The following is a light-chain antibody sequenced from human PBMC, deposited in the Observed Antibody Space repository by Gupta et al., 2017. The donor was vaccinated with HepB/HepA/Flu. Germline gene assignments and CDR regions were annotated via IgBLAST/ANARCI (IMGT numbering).Light chain of an antibody. Sequence: ESVLTYPPGTLSLSTGERDTLSCRTSQIVSSSYLAWYQQKPVQAPRLLIYGASSRATGIPDRFSGSGSGTDFTLTISRLEPEDFAVYYCHQDCSSPHSFGQGTKLEIK. V-gene: IGKV3-20*01. CDR3: HQDCSSPHS. J-gene: IGKJ2*03. CDR2: GAS. CDR1: QIVSSSY.